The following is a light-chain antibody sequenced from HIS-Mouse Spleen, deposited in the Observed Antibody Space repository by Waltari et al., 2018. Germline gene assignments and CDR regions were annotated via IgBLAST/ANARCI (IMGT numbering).Light chain of an antibody. CDR2: RNN. CDR3: AAWDDSLSGPV. CDR1: SSNIGSNY. Sequence: QSVLTQPPSASGTPGQRVTIPCSGRSSNIGSNYVYWYHQLPGTAPKLLIYRNNQRPSGVPDRFSGSKSGTSASLAISGLRSEDEADYYCAAWDDSLSGPVFGGGTKLTVL. J-gene: IGLJ3*02. V-gene: IGLV1-47*01.